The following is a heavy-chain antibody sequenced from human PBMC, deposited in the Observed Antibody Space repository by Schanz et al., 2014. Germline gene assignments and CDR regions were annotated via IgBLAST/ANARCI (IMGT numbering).Heavy chain of an antibody. V-gene: IGHV3-30-3*01. CDR3: ARGGSSGYDFSIYYMDV. Sequence: QEQLVESGGGAVQPGRSLRLSCAASGFTFSSYAVDWIRQAPGQGLEWVSFISYDGSLKSYLDSVKGRFTISRDNSKNTLLLQMNSLRAEDTAAYYCARGGSSGYDFSIYYMDVWGKGTTVTVSS. CDR2: ISYDGSLK. CDR1: GFTFSSYA. J-gene: IGHJ6*03. D-gene: IGHD5-12*01.